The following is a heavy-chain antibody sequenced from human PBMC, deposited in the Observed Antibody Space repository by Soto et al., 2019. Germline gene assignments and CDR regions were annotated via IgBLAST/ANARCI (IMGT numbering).Heavy chain of an antibody. V-gene: IGHV1-69*13. J-gene: IGHJ6*02. CDR2: IIPFFGTG. D-gene: IGHD4-17*01. Sequence: GAPVKVSCKASGSTFSSYAISWVGQAPGQGLEWVGGIIPFFGTGNYAQMFQGRVTITADESTSTAYMELSSLRSEDTAVYYCARAGWPTDQHDYGGNTATYYYYGMDVWGQGTTVNVSS. CDR1: GSTFSSYA. CDR3: ARAGWPTDQHDYGGNTATYYYYGMDV.